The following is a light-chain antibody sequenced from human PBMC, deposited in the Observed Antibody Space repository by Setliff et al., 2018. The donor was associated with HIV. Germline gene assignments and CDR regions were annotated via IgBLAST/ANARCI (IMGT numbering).Light chain of an antibody. CDR1: SSDVGRYNF. V-gene: IGLV2-14*03. Sequence: QSVLTQPASVSGSPGQSITISCTGTSSDVGRYNFVSWYQQHPGKVPKLLISDVSNRPSGVSDRFSGFKSGNTASLTISGLRTEDKADYYCNSFTNTSGRVFGTGTKVTVL. CDR2: DVS. J-gene: IGLJ1*01. CDR3: NSFTNTSGRV.